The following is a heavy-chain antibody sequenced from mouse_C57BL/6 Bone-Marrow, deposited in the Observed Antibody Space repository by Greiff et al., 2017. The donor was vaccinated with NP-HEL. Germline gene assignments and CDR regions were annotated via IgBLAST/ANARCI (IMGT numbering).Heavy chain of an antibody. CDR2: IDPSDSYT. Sequence: QVQLQQPGAELVKPGASVKLSCKASGYTFTSYWMQWVKQRPGQGLEWIGEIDPSDSYTNYNQKFKGKATLTVDTSSSTAYMQLSSLTSEDSAVYYCARRGTTVVARGDWFAYWGQGTLVTVSA. J-gene: IGHJ3*01. V-gene: IGHV1-50*01. D-gene: IGHD1-1*01. CDR3: ARRGTTVVARGDWFAY. CDR1: GYTFTSYW.